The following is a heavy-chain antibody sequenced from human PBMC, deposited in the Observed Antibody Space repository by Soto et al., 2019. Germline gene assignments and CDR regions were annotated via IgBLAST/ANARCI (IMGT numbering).Heavy chain of an antibody. CDR3: AGVAVTTSRADVAENYGMDV. J-gene: IGHJ6*02. V-gene: IGHV1-8*01. D-gene: IGHD4-17*01. CDR1: GYTFTSYD. CDR2: MNPNSGNT. Sequence: QVQLVQSGAEVKKPGASVKVSCKASGYTFTSYDINWVRQATGQVLEWMGWMNPNSGNTGYAQKFQGRVTKTRNTSISTAYMALSSLRSEDTAVYYCAGVAVTTSRADVAENYGMDVCVQGPTVTVCS.